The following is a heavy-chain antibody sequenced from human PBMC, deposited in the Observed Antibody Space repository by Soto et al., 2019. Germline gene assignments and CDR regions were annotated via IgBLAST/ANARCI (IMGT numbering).Heavy chain of an antibody. D-gene: IGHD3-22*01. J-gene: IGHJ5*02. CDR1: GGSISSSNW. V-gene: IGHV4-4*02. CDR3: ARTEYYYDSSGYYHGRRWFDP. CDR2: IYHSGST. Sequence: SETLSLTCAVSGGSISSSNWWSWVRQPPGKGLEWIGEIYHSGSTNYNPSLKSRVTISVDKSKNQFSLKLSSVTAADTAVYYCARTEYYYDSSGYYHGRRWFDPWGQGTLVTVSS.